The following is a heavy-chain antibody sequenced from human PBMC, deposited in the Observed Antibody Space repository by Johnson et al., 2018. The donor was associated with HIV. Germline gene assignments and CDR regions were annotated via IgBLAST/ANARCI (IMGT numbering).Heavy chain of an antibody. V-gene: IGHV3-33*01. CDR3: VRDDYAFHI. J-gene: IGHJ3*02. Sequence: QMLLVESGGGVVQPGRSLRLSCAASGFTFSSYGMHSVRQAPGKGLEWVAVIWYDGSNKYYADSVKGRFTISRDNSKNTLYLQMNSLRADDTAVYYCVRDDYAFHIWGQGTMVTVSS. CDR2: IWYDGSNK. D-gene: IGHD2-21*02. CDR1: GFTFSSYG.